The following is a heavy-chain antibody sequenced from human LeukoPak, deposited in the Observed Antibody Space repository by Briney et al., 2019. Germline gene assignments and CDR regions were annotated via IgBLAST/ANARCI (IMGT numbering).Heavy chain of an antibody. V-gene: IGHV4-59*01. J-gene: IGHJ4*02. CDR2: IYYSGST. CDR3: ARNPGPADYDFWPYYFDY. D-gene: IGHD3-3*01. CDR1: GGSISSYY. Sequence: SETLSLTCTVSGGSISSYYWSWIRQPPGKGLEWIGYIYYSGSTNYNPSLKSRVTISVDTSKNQFSLKLSSVTAADTAVYYCARNPGPADYDFWPYYFDYWGQGTLVTVSS.